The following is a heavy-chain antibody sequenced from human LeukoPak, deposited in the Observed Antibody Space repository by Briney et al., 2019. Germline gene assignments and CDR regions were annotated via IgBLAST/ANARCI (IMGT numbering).Heavy chain of an antibody. CDR2: IKSKTDGGTT. J-gene: IGHJ4*02. D-gene: IGHD6-19*01. Sequence: GGSLRLSCAASGFTFSSYAMGWVRQAPGKGLEWVGRIKSKTDGGTTDYAAPVKGRFTISRDDSKNTLYLQMNSLKTEDTAVYYCTTESRQWLVPLFDYWGQGTLVTVSS. CDR3: TTESRQWLVPLFDY. CDR1: GFTFSSYA. V-gene: IGHV3-15*01.